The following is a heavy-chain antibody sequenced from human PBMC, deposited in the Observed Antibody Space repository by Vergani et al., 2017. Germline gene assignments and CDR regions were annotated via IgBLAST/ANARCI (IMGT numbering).Heavy chain of an antibody. D-gene: IGHD3-3*01. V-gene: IGHV5-10-1*03. Sequence: EVQLVQSGAEVKKPGESLRISCKGSGYSFTSYWISWARQMPGKGLEWMGRIDPSDSYTNYSPSFQGHVTISADKSISTAYLQWSSLKASDTAMYYCARHGADFWSGYNFDYWGQGTLVTVSS. CDR2: IDPSDSYT. J-gene: IGHJ4*02. CDR1: GYSFTSYW. CDR3: ARHGADFWSGYNFDY.